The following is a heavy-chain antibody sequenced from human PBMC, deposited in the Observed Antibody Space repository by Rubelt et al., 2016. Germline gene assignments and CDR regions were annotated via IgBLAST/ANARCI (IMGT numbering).Heavy chain of an antibody. CDR2: ISSSSSYI. V-gene: IGHV3-21*02. D-gene: IGHD5-24*01. CDR1: GFTFSAYS. Sequence: EVQLVESGGGLLQPGRSLTLSCAASGFTFSAYSMHWVRQAPGKGLEWVSSISSSSSYIYYADSVKGRFTISRDNAKNFPFLQMPSLGAEDTAVYYCASLMATTRQYFDQWGQGTLVTVSS. J-gene: IGHJ4*02. CDR3: ASLMATTRQYFDQ.